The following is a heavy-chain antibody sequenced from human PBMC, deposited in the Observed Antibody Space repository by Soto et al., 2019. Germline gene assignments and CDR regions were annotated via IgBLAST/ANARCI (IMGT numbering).Heavy chain of an antibody. V-gene: IGHV1-46*01. D-gene: IGHD6-19*01. CDR1: GYTFTSYY. CDR2: INPSGGST. CDR3: ASLSGWYVRDY. Sequence: ASVKVSCKASGYTFTSYYMHWVRQAPGQGLEWMGIINPSGGSTSYAQKFQGRVTMTRDTSTSTVYMGLSSLRSEDTAVYYCASLSGWYVRDYWGQGTLVTVSS. J-gene: IGHJ4*02.